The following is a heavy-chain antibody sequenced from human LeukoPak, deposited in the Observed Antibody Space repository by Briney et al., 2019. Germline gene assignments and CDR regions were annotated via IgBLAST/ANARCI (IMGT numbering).Heavy chain of an antibody. J-gene: IGHJ4*02. V-gene: IGHV3-7*01. CDR1: GFTFSSYA. D-gene: IGHD5-24*01. CDR2: IKQDGSEK. CDR3: ARDGDGYKSIPFDY. Sequence: PGGSLRLSCAASGFTFSSYAMSWVRQPPGKGLEWVANIKQDGSEKYYVDSVKGRFTISRDNAKNSLYLQMNNLSIEDTAVYYCARDGDGYKSIPFDYWGQGALVTVSS.